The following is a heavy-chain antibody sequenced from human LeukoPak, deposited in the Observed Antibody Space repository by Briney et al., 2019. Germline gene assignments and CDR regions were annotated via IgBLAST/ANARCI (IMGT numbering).Heavy chain of an antibody. CDR2: IYSGGST. J-gene: IGHJ4*02. D-gene: IGHD4-17*01. Sequence: GGSLRLSCAASGFTVSSNYMSWVRRAPGKGLEWASVIYSGGSTYYADSVKGRFTISRDNSKNTLYLQMNSLRAEDTAVYYCARGKNGYGEIIDYWGQGTLVAVSS. V-gene: IGHV3-53*01. CDR3: ARGKNGYGEIIDY. CDR1: GFTVSSNY.